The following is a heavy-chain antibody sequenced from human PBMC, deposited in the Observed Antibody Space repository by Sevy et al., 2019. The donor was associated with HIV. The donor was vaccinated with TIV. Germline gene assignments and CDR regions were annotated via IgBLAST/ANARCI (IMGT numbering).Heavy chain of an antibody. CDR1: GFTFSNAW. CDR3: TTDGGGYNYGYSFDY. J-gene: IGHJ4*02. V-gene: IGHV3-15*07. CDR2: IKSKTDGGTT. D-gene: IGHD5-18*01. Sequence: GGSLRLSCAASGFTFSNAWMNWVRQAPGKGLEWVGRIKSKTDGGTTDYAAPVQGRFTISRDDSKNTLYLQMNSLKTEDKAVYYCTTDGGGYNYGYSFDYWGQGTLVTVSS.